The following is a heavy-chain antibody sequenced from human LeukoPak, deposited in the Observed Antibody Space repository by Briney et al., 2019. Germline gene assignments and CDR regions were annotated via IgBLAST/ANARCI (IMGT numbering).Heavy chain of an antibody. CDR1: GGSISSYY. Sequence: SETLSLTCTVSGGSISSYYWSWIRQPPGKGLEWIGYIYYSGSTNYNPSLKSRVTISVDTSKNQFSLKLSSVTAADTAVYYCARLSPHNDYWGQGTLVTVSS. J-gene: IGHJ4*02. CDR3: ARLSPHNDY. CDR2: IYYSGST. V-gene: IGHV4-59*08.